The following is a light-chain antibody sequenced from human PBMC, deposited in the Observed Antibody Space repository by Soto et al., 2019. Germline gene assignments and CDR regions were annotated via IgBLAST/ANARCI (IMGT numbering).Light chain of an antibody. CDR1: GSDVVAYNY. Sequence: QSVLTQPASVSGSPGQSIAISCTGSGSDVVAYNYVSWYQQHPGKAPKLLIYGVSHRTSGVSPRFSATRSAFTASLTISGLQPEDEADYYCSSCTNTYFYVVGPGTKVTVL. CDR3: SSCTNTYFYV. J-gene: IGLJ1*01. V-gene: IGLV2-14*01. CDR2: GVS.